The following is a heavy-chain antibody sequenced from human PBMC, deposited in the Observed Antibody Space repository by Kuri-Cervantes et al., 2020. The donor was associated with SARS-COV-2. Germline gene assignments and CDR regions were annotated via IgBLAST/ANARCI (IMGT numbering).Heavy chain of an antibody. Sequence: GESLKISCAVPGFTFTSHAMHWVRQAPGKGLEWVALISYDGSNKFYADSVKGRFTISRDDSKNTLYLQMNSLRAEDTAVYYCAKDQHGIVVVVAAIDYWGQGTLVTVSS. J-gene: IGHJ4*02. CDR2: ISYDGSNK. CDR3: AKDQHGIVVVVAAIDY. CDR1: GFTFTSHA. V-gene: IGHV3-30*18. D-gene: IGHD2-15*01.